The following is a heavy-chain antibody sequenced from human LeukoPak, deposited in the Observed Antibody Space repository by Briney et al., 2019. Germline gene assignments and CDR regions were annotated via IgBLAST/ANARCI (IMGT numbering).Heavy chain of an antibody. CDR2: ISGSGGST. D-gene: IGHD6-6*01. V-gene: IGHV3-23*01. CDR1: GFTFSSYA. J-gene: IGHJ4*02. Sequence: GGSLRLSCAASGFTFSSYAMSWVRQAPGKGLEWVSAISGSGGSTYYADSVKGRFTISGDNSKNTLYLQMNSLRAEDTAVYYCAKDEEYGRAIYWGQGTLVTVSS. CDR3: AKDEEYGRAIY.